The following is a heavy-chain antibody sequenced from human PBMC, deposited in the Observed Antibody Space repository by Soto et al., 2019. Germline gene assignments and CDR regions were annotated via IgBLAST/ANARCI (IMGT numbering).Heavy chain of an antibody. Sequence: QVQLVQSGAEVKKPGASVKVSCKASGYTFTSYGISWXRXAPXXXXEWMGWISAYNGNTNYAQKLQGRVTMTTDTSTSTAYMELRSLRSDDTAVYYCARASVAGTPDDDYWGQGTLVTVSS. J-gene: IGHJ4*02. D-gene: IGHD6-19*01. V-gene: IGHV1-18*01. CDR3: ARASVAGTPDDDY. CDR1: GYTFTSYG. CDR2: ISAYNGNT.